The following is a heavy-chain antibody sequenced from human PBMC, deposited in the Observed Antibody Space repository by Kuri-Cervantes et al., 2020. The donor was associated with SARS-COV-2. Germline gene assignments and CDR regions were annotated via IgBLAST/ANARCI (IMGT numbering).Heavy chain of an antibody. V-gene: IGHV3-23*01. CDR1: GFPFSDYA. CDR2: IGVSGGNT. J-gene: IGHJ5*02. D-gene: IGHD2-2*01. Sequence: GESLKISCAVSGFPFSDYAMSWVRQAPGKGLEWVSGIGVSGGNTYYADSVKGRFTISRDNSKNTLYLQMTSLSAGDPAIYYCAKAGGIEIPAATNWFDPWGQGTLVTVSS. CDR3: AKAGGIEIPAATNWFDP.